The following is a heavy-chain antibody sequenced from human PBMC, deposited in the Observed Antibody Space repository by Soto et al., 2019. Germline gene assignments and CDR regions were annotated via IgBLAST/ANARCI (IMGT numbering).Heavy chain of an antibody. Sequence: EVQLLESGGGLVQPGGSLRLSCVASGFTFSDYAMSWVRQAPGKGLKWVSAISGSGGGTYYADSVKGRFTISRDRSGNTMYLQMNNLTVEDTAVYYCAKYGSGTYYNVGLDGLDVWGQGTTVTISS. CDR2: ISGSGGGT. CDR3: AKYGSGTYYNVGLDGLDV. D-gene: IGHD3-10*01. J-gene: IGHJ6*02. CDR1: GFTFSDYA. V-gene: IGHV3-23*01.